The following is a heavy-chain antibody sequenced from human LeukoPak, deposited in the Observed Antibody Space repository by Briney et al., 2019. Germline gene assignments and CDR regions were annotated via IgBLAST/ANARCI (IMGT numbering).Heavy chain of an antibody. Sequence: GGSLRLSCVASGFTFSNYWMSWVRQAPGKGLEWVANIKQDRSEKYYVDSVKGRFTISRDNAKNSLYLQMNSLRAEDTALYYCARVIGGYSYEYFDYWGQGTLVTVSS. CDR3: ARVIGGYSYEYFDY. J-gene: IGHJ4*02. D-gene: IGHD5-18*01. V-gene: IGHV3-7*03. CDR2: IKQDRSEK. CDR1: GFTFSNYW.